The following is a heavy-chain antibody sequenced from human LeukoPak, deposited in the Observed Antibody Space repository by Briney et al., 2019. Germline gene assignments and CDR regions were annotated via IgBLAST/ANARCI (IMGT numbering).Heavy chain of an antibody. CDR1: GFTFSSYG. J-gene: IGHJ4*02. CDR3: AKDKSGSSGWYNDY. Sequence: PGGSLRLSCAASGFTFSSYGIHWVRQALGKGLEWVAFIRYDGSNKYYADSVKGRFTISRDNSKNTLYLQMNSLRAEDTAVYYCAKDKSGSSGWYNDYWGQGTLVTVSS. D-gene: IGHD6-19*01. V-gene: IGHV3-30*02. CDR2: IRYDGSNK.